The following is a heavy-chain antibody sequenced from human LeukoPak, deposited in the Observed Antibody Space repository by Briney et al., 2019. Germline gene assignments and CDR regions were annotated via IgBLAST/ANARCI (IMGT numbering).Heavy chain of an antibody. J-gene: IGHJ4*02. CDR3: ARAYYYDSSGYYYHFTFGY. CDR1: GYTFTSYG. Sequence: ASVKVSCKASGYTFTSYGISWVRQAPGQGLEWMGWISAYNGNTNYAQKLQGRVTMTTDTSTSTAYMELRSLRSDDTAVHYCARAYYYDSSGYYYHFTFGYWGQGTLVTVSS. V-gene: IGHV1-18*01. CDR2: ISAYNGNT. D-gene: IGHD3-22*01.